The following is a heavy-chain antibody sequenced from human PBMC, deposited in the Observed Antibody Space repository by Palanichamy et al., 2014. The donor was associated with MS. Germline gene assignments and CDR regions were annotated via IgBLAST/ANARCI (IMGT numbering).Heavy chain of an antibody. D-gene: IGHD2-15*01. Sequence: QVQLVQSGAEVKKPGSSVKVSCKASGGTFSSYAISWVRQAPGQGLEWMGRIIPILGIANYAQKFQGRVTITADKSTSTAYMELSSLRSEDTAVYYCASRLGYCSGGSCYSLDYWGQGTLVTVSS. J-gene: IGHJ4*02. V-gene: IGHV1-69*04. CDR1: GGTFSSYA. CDR3: ASRLGYCSGGSCYSLDY. CDR2: IIPILGIA.